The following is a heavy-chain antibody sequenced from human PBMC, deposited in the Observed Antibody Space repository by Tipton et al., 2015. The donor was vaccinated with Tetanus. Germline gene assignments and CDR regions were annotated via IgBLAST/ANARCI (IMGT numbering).Heavy chain of an antibody. J-gene: IGHJ6*02. Sequence: SLRLSCAASGFTVSSNYMSWVRQAPGKGLEWVSVIYSGGSTYYADSVKGRFTISRDNSKNTLYLQMNSLRAEDTAVYYCAREGGYCSSTSCYASMDVWGQGTTVTVSS. CDR1: GFTVSSNY. V-gene: IGHV3-53*01. CDR2: IYSGGST. D-gene: IGHD2-2*01. CDR3: AREGGYCSSTSCYASMDV.